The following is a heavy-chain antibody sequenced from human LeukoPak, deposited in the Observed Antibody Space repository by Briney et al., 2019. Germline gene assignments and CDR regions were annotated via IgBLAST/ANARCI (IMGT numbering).Heavy chain of an antibody. V-gene: IGHV4-38-2*01. CDR3: ARPTTTVTIYDAFDI. J-gene: IGHJ3*02. Sequence: SETLSLTCAVSGCSISSGYYWGWIRQPPGKGLEWIGSIYHSGSTYYNPSLKSRVTISVDTYKNQFSLKLSSVTAADTAVYYCARPTTTVTIYDAFDIWGQGTTVTVSS. CDR1: GCSISSGYY. CDR2: IYHSGST. D-gene: IGHD4-17*01.